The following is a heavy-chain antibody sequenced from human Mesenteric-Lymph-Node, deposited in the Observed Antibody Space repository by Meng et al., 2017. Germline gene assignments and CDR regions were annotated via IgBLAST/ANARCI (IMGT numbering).Heavy chain of an antibody. CDR3: ARTQSLWATVAGTSYFYYSGMDV. CDR2: INHYGST. D-gene: IGHD6-13*01. CDR1: GGSFSGYY. V-gene: IGHV4-34*01. J-gene: IGHJ6*02. Sequence: SETLSLTCAVYGGSFSGYYWSWIRQPPGKGLEWIGEINHYGSTNYNPSLKSRLTISIDMSKNQFSLKLTSVTAADTAVYYCARTQSLWATVAGTSYFYYSGMDVWGQGTAVTVSS.